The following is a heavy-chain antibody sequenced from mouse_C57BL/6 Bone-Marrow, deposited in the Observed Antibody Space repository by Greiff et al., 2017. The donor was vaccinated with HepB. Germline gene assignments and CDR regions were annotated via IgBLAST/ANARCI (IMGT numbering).Heavy chain of an antibody. Sequence: EVKLMESGGGLVKPGGSLKLSCAASGFTFSSYTMSWVRQTPEKRLEWVATISGGGGNTYYPDSVKGRFTISRDNAKNTLYLQMSSLRSEDTALYYCARPYDYDGPYAMDYWGQGTSVTVSS. CDR1: GFTFSSYT. D-gene: IGHD2-4*01. CDR2: ISGGGGNT. CDR3: ARPYDYDGPYAMDY. V-gene: IGHV5-9*01. J-gene: IGHJ4*01.